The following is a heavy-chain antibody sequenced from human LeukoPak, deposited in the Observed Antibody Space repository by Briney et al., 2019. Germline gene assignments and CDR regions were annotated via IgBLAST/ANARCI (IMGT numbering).Heavy chain of an antibody. CDR3: ARGGGLCSGGSCLYFDY. V-gene: IGHV3-48*03. D-gene: IGHD2-15*01. Sequence: PGGSLRLSCAASGLTFSSYEVNWVRQAPGKGREGVSYISSSGSTIYYADSVKGRFTISRDKDKNSLYLQMNRLRAEDTALHYRARGGGLCSGGSCLYFDYWGQGTLVTAPS. CDR1: GLTFSSYE. J-gene: IGHJ4*02. CDR2: ISSSGSTI.